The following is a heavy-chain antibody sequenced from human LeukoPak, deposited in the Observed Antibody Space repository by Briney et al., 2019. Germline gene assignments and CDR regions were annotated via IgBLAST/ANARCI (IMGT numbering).Heavy chain of an antibody. D-gene: IGHD5-12*01. CDR3: AREGYSGYDLYYFDY. J-gene: IGHJ4*02. Sequence: SVKVSCKASGGTFSSYAISWVRQAAGQGLEWMGRFIPILGIANYAQKFQGRITITADKSTSTAYMELSSLRSEDTAVCYCAREGYSGYDLYYFDYWGQGTLVT. CDR1: GGTFSSYA. V-gene: IGHV1-69*04. CDR2: FIPILGIA.